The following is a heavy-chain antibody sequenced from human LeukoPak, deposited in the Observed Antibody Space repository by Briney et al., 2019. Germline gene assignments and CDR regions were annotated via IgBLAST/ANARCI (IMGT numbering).Heavy chain of an antibody. J-gene: IGHJ4*02. CDR2: SRNKANGYTT. CDR1: GFIFSDYY. V-gene: IGHV3-72*01. CDR3: ARGRNGFDN. Sequence: GGSLRLSCAPSGFIFSDYYMDWVRQAAGKGLEWVGRSRNKANGYTTEYGTAVKGRFSVSRDESKNSFYLQMNSLKPEDTAIYYCARGRNGFDNWGPGILVTVSS. D-gene: IGHD2-8*01.